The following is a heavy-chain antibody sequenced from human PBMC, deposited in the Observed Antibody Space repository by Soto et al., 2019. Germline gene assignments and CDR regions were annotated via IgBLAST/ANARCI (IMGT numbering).Heavy chain of an antibody. V-gene: IGHV3-30-3*01. CDR3: AWLNSYSGSYEEVRAFDY. D-gene: IGHD1-26*01. CDR2: ISYDGSNK. Sequence: VHLLESGGGLVQPGGSLRLSCAASGFTFSTYAMSWVRQAPGKGLEWVAVISYDGSNKYYADSVKGRFTISRDNSKNTLYLQMNSLRAEDTAVYYCAWLNSYSGSYEEVRAFDYWGQGTLVTVSS. CDR1: GFTFSTYA. J-gene: IGHJ4*02.